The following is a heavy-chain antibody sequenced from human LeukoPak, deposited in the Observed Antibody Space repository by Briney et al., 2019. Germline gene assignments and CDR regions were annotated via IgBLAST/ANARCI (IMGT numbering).Heavy chain of an antibody. CDR2: ISSSGSTI. J-gene: IGHJ4*02. D-gene: IGHD3-10*01. CDR3: AREPWWFGELEGGYFDY. V-gene: IGHV3-48*03. Sequence: GGSLRLSCAASGFTFSSYEMNWVRQAPGKGLQWVSYISSSGSTIYYADSVKGRFTISRDNAKNSLYLQMNSLRAEDTAVYYCAREPWWFGELEGGYFDYWGQGTLVTVSS. CDR1: GFTFSSYE.